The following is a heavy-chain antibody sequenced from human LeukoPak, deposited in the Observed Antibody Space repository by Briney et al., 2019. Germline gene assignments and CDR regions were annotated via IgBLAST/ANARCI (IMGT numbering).Heavy chain of an antibody. V-gene: IGHV4-30-4*01. D-gene: IGHD3-10*01. CDR3: ARVRLPFGYHYGSGSYPRAVFDY. CDR1: GGSISSGDYY. Sequence: SETLSLTCTVSGGSISSGDYYWSWIRQPPGKGLEWIGYIYYSGSTYYNPSLKSRVTISVDTSKNQFSLKLSSVTAADTAVYYCARVRLPFGYHYGSGSYPRAVFDYWGQGTLVTVSS. J-gene: IGHJ4*02. CDR2: IYYSGST.